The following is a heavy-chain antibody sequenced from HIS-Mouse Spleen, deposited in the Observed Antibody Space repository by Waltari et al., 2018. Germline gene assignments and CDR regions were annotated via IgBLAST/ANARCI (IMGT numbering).Heavy chain of an antibody. D-gene: IGHD6-13*01. Sequence: QVQLQQWGAGLLKPSETLSLTCAVYGGSFSGYYWSWIRQPPGKGLEWIGEINHSGSTNYNPSLKSRVTISGDTSKNQFSLKLSSVTAADTAVYYCARGKGSSSWYYFDYWGQGTLVTVSS. V-gene: IGHV4-34*01. CDR1: GGSFSGYY. CDR2: INHSGST. CDR3: ARGKGSSSWYYFDY. J-gene: IGHJ4*02.